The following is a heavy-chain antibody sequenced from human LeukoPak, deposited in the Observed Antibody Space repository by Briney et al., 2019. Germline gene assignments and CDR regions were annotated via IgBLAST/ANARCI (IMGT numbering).Heavy chain of an antibody. V-gene: IGHV4-59*01. D-gene: IGHD6-13*01. J-gene: IGHJ4*02. Sequence: SETLSLTCTVSGDSISGYYWSWIRQPPGKGLEWIGYVFSSGTTNYNPSLKGRATLLVDTSKNQFSLELNSVTAADTAVYYCARSGRGAAGTRYISDFWGQGTLVTVSS. CDR1: GDSISGYY. CDR2: VFSSGTT. CDR3: ARSGRGAAGTRYISDF.